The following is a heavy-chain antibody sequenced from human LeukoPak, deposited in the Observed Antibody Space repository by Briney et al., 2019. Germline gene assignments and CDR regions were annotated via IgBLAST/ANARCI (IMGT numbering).Heavy chain of an antibody. CDR1: GGSLSPYY. CDR3: ARLDSGDHGNIPH. D-gene: IGHD1-26*01. Sequence: SETLSLTCTLSGGSLSPYYWTWIRQPSGKGMEWIGYIYHTVTTRYNPSLNTRVTISVETSKNQFSLRLNSVTAADTAIYYCARLDSGDHGNIPHWGQGTLVTVSS. CDR2: IYHTVTT. V-gene: IGHV4-59*08. J-gene: IGHJ1*01.